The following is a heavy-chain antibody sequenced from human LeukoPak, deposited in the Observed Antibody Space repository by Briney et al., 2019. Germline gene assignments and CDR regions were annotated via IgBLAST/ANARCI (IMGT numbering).Heavy chain of an antibody. D-gene: IGHD3-22*01. CDR2: IYHSGST. CDR3: ARGRITMIVVVTHFDY. J-gene: IGHJ4*02. V-gene: IGHV4-4*02. CDR1: GGSIGSSNW. Sequence: PSGTLSLTCAVSGGSIGSSNWWSWVRQPPGKGPEWIGEIYHSGSTNYNPSLKSRVTISVDKSKNQFSLKLSSVTAADTAVYYCARGRITMIVVVTHFDYWGQGTLVTVSS.